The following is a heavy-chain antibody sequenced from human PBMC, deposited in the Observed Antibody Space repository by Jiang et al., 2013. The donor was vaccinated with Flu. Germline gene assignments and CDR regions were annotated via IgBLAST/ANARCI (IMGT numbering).Heavy chain of an antibody. Sequence: GPGLVKPSETLSLTCTVSGYSISSGYYWGWIRQPPGKGLEWIGSIYHSGSTYYNPSLKSRVTISVDTSKNQFSLKLSSVTAADTAVYYCARDALYYYYDSSGDHDAFDIWG. CDR2: IYHSGST. J-gene: IGHJ3*02. D-gene: IGHD3-22*01. CDR1: GYSISSGYY. V-gene: IGHV4-38-2*02. CDR3: ARDALYYYYDSSGDHDAFDI.